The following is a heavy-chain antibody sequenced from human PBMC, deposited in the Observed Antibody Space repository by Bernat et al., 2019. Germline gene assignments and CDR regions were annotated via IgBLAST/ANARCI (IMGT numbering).Heavy chain of an antibody. CDR2: NSSSGSTI. J-gene: IGHJ4*02. V-gene: IGHV3-48*03. Sequence: EVQLVESGGGLVQPGGSLRLSCAASGFTFSSYEMNWVRQAPGKGLEWVSYNSSSGSTIYYADSVKGRFTISRDNAKNSLYLQMNSLRAEDTAVYYCARETVVAATRIQTLDYWGQGTLVTVSS. CDR3: ARETVVAATRIQTLDY. CDR1: GFTFSSYE. D-gene: IGHD2-15*01.